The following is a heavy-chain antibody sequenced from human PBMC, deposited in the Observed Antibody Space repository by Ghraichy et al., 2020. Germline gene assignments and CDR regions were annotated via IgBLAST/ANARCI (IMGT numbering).Heavy chain of an antibody. J-gene: IGHJ4*02. Sequence: ASVKVSCKASGYTFTSYYMHWVRQAPGQGLEWMGIINPSGGSTSYAQKFQGRVTMTRDTSTSTVYMDLSSLRSEDTAVYYCARDTTPSYYDSSGPSYDYWGQGTLVTVSS. D-gene: IGHD3-22*01. CDR3: ARDTTPSYYDSSGPSYDY. CDR1: GYTFTSYY. V-gene: IGHV1-46*01. CDR2: INPSGGST.